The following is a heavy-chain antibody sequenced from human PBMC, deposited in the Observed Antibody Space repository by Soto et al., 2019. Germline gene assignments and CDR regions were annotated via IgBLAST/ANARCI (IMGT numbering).Heavy chain of an antibody. V-gene: IGHV1-69*01. CDR1: GGTFSSYA. CDR2: IIPIFGTA. Sequence: QVQLVQSGAEVKKPGSSVKVSCKASGGTFSSYAISWVRQAPGQGLEWMGGIIPIFGTANYAQKFQGRVTITADESTSTADMELSSLRSEDTAVYYCAEGRGTYYYYGMDVWGKGTTVTVSS. CDR3: AEGRGTYYYYGMDV. D-gene: IGHD3-10*01. J-gene: IGHJ6*04.